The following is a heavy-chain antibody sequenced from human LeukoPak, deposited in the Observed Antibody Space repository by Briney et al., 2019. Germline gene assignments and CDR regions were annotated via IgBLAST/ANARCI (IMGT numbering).Heavy chain of an antibody. CDR2: IYSGGST. CDR1: GFTVSSNY. D-gene: IGHD4-17*01. CDR3: ARGDTVTTFLFDY. J-gene: IGHJ4*02. Sequence: AGGSLRLSCAASGFTVSSNYMSWVRQAPGKGLEWVSVIYSGGSTYYADSVKGRFTISRDNSKNTLYLQMNGLRAEDTAVYYCARGDTVTTFLFDYWGQGTLVTVSS. V-gene: IGHV3-53*01.